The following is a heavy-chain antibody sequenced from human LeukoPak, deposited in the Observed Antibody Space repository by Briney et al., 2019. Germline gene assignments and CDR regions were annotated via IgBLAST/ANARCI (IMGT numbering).Heavy chain of an antibody. CDR2: IYSGGST. Sequence: GGSLRLSCAASGFTFSNAWMSWVRQAPGKGLEWVSVIYSGGSTYYADSVKGRFTISRDNSKNTLYLQMNSLRAEDTAVYYCAKDRRFGMAPPYDNWFDPWGQGTLVTVSS. D-gene: IGHD3-10*01. V-gene: IGHV3-66*01. J-gene: IGHJ5*02. CDR3: AKDRRFGMAPPYDNWFDP. CDR1: GFTFSNAW.